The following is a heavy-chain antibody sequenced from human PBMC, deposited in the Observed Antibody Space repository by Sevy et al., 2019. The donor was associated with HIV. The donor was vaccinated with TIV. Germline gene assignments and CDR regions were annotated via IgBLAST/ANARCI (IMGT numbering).Heavy chain of an antibody. CDR1: GFSFSSYS. J-gene: IGHJ4*02. V-gene: IGHV3-48*02. CDR2: ISSSSSNM. D-gene: IGHD5-18*01. CDR3: ARDSGYSFDY. Sequence: GGSLRLSCAASGFSFSSYSMNWVRQATGKGLERVSYISSSSSNMYYADSVKGRFTISRDNAKNSLYLQMNSLRDEDTAVYYCARDSGYSFDYWGQGTLVTVSS.